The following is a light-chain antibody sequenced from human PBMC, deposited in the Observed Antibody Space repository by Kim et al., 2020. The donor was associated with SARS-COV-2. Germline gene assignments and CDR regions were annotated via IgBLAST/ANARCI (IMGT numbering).Light chain of an antibody. Sequence: LSPGERATLSCRASQSVTSCYLAWYQQKPGQTPRLLIYGASSRATGIPDRFSGSGSGTDFTLTISRLEPEDFAVYYCQQYGSSPRFGGGTKVDIK. CDR2: GAS. J-gene: IGKJ4*01. V-gene: IGKV3-20*01. CDR3: QQYGSSPR. CDR1: QSVTSCY.